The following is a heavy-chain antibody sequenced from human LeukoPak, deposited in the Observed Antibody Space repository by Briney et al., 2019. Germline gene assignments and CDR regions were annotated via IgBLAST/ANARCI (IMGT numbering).Heavy chain of an antibody. Sequence: PSETLSLTCTVSGGSISSGDYYWSWIRQPPGKGLEWIGYIYYSGSTYYNPSLKSRVTIPVDTSKNQFSLKLSSVTAADTAVYYCARGYSGYDWSYKNWGQGTLVTVSS. CDR3: ARGYSGYDWSYKN. J-gene: IGHJ4*02. V-gene: IGHV4-30-4*01. CDR1: GGSISSGDYY. D-gene: IGHD5-12*01. CDR2: IYYSGST.